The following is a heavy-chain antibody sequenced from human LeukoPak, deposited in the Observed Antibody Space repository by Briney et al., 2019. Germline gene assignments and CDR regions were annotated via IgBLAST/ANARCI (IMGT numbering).Heavy chain of an antibody. CDR3: ARVAFRSSSYISGIEY. CDR2: IYSGGST. V-gene: IGHV3-53*01. Sequence: PGGSLRLSCAASGFTVSSNYMSWVRQAPGKRLEWVSVIYSGGSTYYADSVKGRFTISRDNSKNTLYLQMNSLRAEETAVYYCARVAFRSSSYISGIEYWGQGTLVTVSS. D-gene: IGHD6-6*01. CDR1: GFTVSSNY. J-gene: IGHJ4*02.